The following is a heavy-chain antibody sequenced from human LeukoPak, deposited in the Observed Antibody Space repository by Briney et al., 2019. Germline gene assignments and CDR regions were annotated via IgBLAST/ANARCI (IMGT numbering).Heavy chain of an antibody. D-gene: IGHD2-2*02. Sequence: PSETLSLTCAVYGGSFSGYYWSWIRQPPGKGLEWIGEINHSGSTNYNPSLKSRVTISVDTSKNQFSLKLSSVTAADTAVYYCARGLHCSSTSCYIRGLGYWGQGTLVTVSS. J-gene: IGHJ4*02. V-gene: IGHV4-34*01. CDR3: ARGLHCSSTSCYIRGLGY. CDR2: INHSGST. CDR1: GGSFSGYY.